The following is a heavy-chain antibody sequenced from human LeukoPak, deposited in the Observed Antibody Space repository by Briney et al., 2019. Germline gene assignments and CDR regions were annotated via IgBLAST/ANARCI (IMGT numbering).Heavy chain of an antibody. Sequence: PSETLSLTCTVSGGSISSYYWSWIRQPPGKGLEWIGEINHSGSTNYNPSLKSRVTISVDTSKNQFSLKLSSVTAADTAVYYCARGLVRGVARFDYWGQGTLVTVSS. V-gene: IGHV4-34*01. J-gene: IGHJ4*02. CDR2: INHSGST. D-gene: IGHD3-10*01. CDR3: ARGLVRGVARFDY. CDR1: GGSISSYY.